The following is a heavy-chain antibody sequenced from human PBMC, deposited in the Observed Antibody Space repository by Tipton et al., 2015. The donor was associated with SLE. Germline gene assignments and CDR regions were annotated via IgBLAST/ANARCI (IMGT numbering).Heavy chain of an antibody. V-gene: IGHV4-59*01. Sequence: TLSLTCTVSGGSISSYYWSWIRQPPGKGLEWIGYIYYSGSTNYNPSLKSRVTISVDTSRNQFSLKLSSVTAADTAVYYCARGGDGWFDPWGQGTLVTVSS. J-gene: IGHJ5*02. CDR3: ARGGDGWFDP. CDR2: IYYSGST. CDR1: GGSISSYY. D-gene: IGHD5-24*01.